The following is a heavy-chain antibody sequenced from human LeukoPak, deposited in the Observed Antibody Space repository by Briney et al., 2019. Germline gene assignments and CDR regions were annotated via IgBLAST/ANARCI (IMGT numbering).Heavy chain of an antibody. CDR3: VLRGAVAAADF. CDR2: ISSSGSPI. D-gene: IGHD6-19*01. V-gene: IGHV3-48*03. J-gene: IGHJ4*02. CDR1: GFTFSSYE. Sequence: GGSLRLSCAASGFTFSSYEMNWVRQAPGKGLEWVSYISSSGSPIYYADSVEGRFTISRDNAKNSLYLQMNSLRAEDTAVYYCVLRGAVAAADFRGQGTLVTVSS.